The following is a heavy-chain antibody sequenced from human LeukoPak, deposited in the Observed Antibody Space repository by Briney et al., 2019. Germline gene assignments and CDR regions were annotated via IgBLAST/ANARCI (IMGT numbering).Heavy chain of an antibody. CDR3: ARESSSLHYSDY. D-gene: IGHD6-13*01. CDR1: GGTFSSYT. Sequence: SVKVSCKASGGTFSSYTISWVRQAPGQGLEWMGRIIPILGIANYAQKFQGRVTITADKSTSTAYMELSSLRSEDTAVYYRARESSSLHYSDYWGQGTLVTVSS. CDR2: IIPILGIA. J-gene: IGHJ4*02. V-gene: IGHV1-69*04.